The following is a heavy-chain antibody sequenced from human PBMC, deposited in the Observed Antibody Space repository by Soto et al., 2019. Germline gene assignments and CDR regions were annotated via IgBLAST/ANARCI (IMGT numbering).Heavy chain of an antibody. CDR3: ARGLWGHNWFDP. CDR1: GYTLTELS. CDR2: FDPEDGET. J-gene: IGHJ5*02. D-gene: IGHD5-18*01. Sequence: ASVKVSCKVSGYTLTELSMHWVRQAPGKGLEWMGGFDPEDGETIYAQKFQGRVTMTEDTSTDTAYMELNSLRAEDTAVYYCARGLWGHNWFDPWGQGTLVTVSS. V-gene: IGHV1-24*01.